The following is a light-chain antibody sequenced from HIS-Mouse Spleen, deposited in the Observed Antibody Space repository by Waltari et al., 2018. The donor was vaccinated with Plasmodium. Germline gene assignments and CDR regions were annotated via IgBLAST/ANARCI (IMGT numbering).Light chain of an antibody. CDR2: EVS. CDR1: SSDVGGDNY. J-gene: IGLJ1*01. CDR3: SSYTSSSTRV. V-gene: IGLV2-14*01. Sequence: QSALTQPASVSGSPGPSITISCTGPSSDVGGDNYVSWYQQHPGKAPKLMIYEVSNRPSGVSNRFSGSKSGNTASLTISGLQAEDEADYYCSSYTSSSTRVFGTGTKVTVL.